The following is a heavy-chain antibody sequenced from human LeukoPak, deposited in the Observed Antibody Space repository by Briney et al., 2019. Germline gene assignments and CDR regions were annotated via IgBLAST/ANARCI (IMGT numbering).Heavy chain of an antibody. D-gene: IGHD3-10*01. CDR3: AKRAGSAWSAGA. J-gene: IGHJ5*02. CDR2: IRNDASNT. Sequence: GGSLRLSCAASGFTFSSYGTHWVRQAPGKGLDWVAYIRNDASNTYYADSVKGRFSISRDNSKNTVYLQMNSLIPEDTAVYYCAKRAGSAWSAGAWGQGTLVTASS. V-gene: IGHV3-30*02. CDR1: GFTFSSYG.